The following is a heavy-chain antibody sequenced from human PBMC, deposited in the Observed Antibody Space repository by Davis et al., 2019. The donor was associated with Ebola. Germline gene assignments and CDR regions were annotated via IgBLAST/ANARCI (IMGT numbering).Heavy chain of an antibody. V-gene: IGHV4-39*07. D-gene: IGHD6-13*01. CDR2: INYSGST. CDR1: GGSISSSSYY. CDR3: ARAPIAGAGTRWGTRWFDP. Sequence: PSETLSLTCTVSGGSISSSSYYWGWIRQPPGKGLEWIGSINYSGSTYYNPSLKSRVTISVAMSKNQFYLKLSSMTAADTAVYYCARAPIAGAGTRWGTRWFDPWGQGTLVTVSS. J-gene: IGHJ5*02.